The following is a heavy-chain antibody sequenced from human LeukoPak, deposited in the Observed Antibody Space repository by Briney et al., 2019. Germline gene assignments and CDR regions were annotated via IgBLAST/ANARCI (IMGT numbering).Heavy chain of an antibody. CDR3: AREREGYYDSSGADAFGI. V-gene: IGHV4-59*12. Sequence: SETLSLTCTVSGGSISSYYWSWIRQPPGKGLEWIGYIYYSGSTNYNPSLKSRVTISVDTSKNQFSLKLSSVTAADTAVYYCAREREGYYDSSGADAFGIWGQGTMVTVSS. CDR1: GGSISSYY. D-gene: IGHD3-22*01. CDR2: IYYSGST. J-gene: IGHJ3*02.